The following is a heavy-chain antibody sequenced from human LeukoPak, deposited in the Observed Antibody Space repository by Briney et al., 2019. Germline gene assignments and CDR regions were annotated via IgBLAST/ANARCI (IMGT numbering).Heavy chain of an antibody. V-gene: IGHV4-34*01. CDR2: INHSGST. Sequence: SETLSLTCAVYGGSFSGYYWSWIRQPPGKGLEWIGEINHSGSTNYNPSLKSRVTISVDTSKNQFSLKLSSVTAADTAVYYCASLLLCYGCSSSSDSFDIWGQGTMVTVSS. CDR1: GGSFSGYY. D-gene: IGHD6-6*01. CDR3: ASLLLCYGCSSSSDSFDI. J-gene: IGHJ3*02.